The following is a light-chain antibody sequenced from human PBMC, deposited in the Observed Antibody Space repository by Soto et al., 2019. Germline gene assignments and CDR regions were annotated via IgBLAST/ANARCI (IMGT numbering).Light chain of an antibody. Sequence: IVMTQSPDTLSVSPGERVTLSCRASPDVNNNLAWFQQKPGQVPRLLIYGASTRATDVPARFIGSGSGTEFTLTISSLQSEDFAFYYCQQYNSWPWTFGQGTKVEIK. J-gene: IGKJ1*01. CDR2: GAS. CDR1: PDVNNN. CDR3: QQYNSWPWT. V-gene: IGKV3-15*01.